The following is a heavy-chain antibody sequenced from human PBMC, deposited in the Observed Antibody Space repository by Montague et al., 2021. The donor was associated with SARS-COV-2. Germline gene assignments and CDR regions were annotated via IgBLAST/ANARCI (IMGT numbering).Heavy chain of an antibody. D-gene: IGHD3-10*01. CDR1: GGSVSSGSNY. CDR3: AREATDYGSGSYYFPFAY. CDR2: VYNYGST. V-gene: IGHV4-61*01. Sequence: SETLSLTCSVSGGSVSSGSNYWSWIRQSPGKGLEWIGYVYNYGSTDYDPSLKSRVTISLDTSKNQFSLRLSSVTAADTVVYYCAREATDYGSGSYYFPFAYWGQGTLVTVSS. J-gene: IGHJ4*02.